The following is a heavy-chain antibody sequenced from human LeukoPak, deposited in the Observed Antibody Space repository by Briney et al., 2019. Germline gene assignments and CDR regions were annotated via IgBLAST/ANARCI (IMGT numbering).Heavy chain of an antibody. CDR3: AKDLGPYYDSSGYSN. J-gene: IGHJ4*02. D-gene: IGHD3-22*01. CDR2: ISWNSGSI. V-gene: IGHV3-9*01. CDR1: GFTFDDYA. Sequence: RSLRLSCAASGFTFDDYAMHWVRQAPGKGLEWVSGISWNSGSIGYADSVKGRFTISRDNAKNSLYLQMNSLRAEDTALYYCAKDLGPYYDSSGYSNWGQGTLVTVSS.